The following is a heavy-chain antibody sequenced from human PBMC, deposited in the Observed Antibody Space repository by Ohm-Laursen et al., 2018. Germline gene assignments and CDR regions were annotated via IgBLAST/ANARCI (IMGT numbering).Heavy chain of an antibody. CDR2: IYHSGST. CDR3: AGEYKWNYDLFTYIDY. Sequence: PSDTLSLTCAVSGYSISSDYFWGWIRQPPGKGLEWIGNIYHSGSTYYNPSLKSRVTMSVDAPTNQFSLKLSCVTAADTAVYYCAGEYKWNYDLFTYIDYWGQGTLVSVSS. CDR1: GYSISSDYF. V-gene: IGHV4-38-2*01. J-gene: IGHJ4*02. D-gene: IGHD1-7*01.